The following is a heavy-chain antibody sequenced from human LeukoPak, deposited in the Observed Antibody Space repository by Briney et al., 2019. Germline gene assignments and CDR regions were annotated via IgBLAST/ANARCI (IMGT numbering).Heavy chain of an antibody. D-gene: IGHD1-1*01. CDR1: GSTFNKYS. J-gene: IGHJ4*02. Sequence: GGSLRLSCAASGSTFNKYSMNWVRQAPGKGLEWVSSISDASTYIFYADSVKGRFTISRDNAKNSLYLQMNSLRAEDTAVYYCASQGGAMGGHDGWIDYWGQGTLVTVSS. CDR2: ISDASTYI. CDR3: ASQGGAMGGHDGWIDY. V-gene: IGHV3-21*01.